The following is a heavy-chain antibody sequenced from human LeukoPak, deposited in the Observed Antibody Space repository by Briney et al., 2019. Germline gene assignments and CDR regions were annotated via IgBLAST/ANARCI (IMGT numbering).Heavy chain of an antibody. CDR3: ARRAARPGYFDY. D-gene: IGHD6-6*01. Sequence: PGGSLRLSCAASGFTFSTYAMSWVRQAPGKGLEWVSGSSAGGGNTYYADSVKGRFTISRDNSKNTLYLQMNSLRAEDTAVYYCARRAARPGYFDYWGQGTLVTVSS. J-gene: IGHJ4*02. CDR1: GFTFSTYA. V-gene: IGHV3-23*01. CDR2: SSAGGGNT.